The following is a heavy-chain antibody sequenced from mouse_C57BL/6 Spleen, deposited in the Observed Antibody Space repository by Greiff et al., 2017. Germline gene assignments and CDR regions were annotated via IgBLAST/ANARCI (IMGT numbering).Heavy chain of an antibody. J-gene: IGHJ4*01. CDR1: GYAFSSYW. V-gene: IGHV1-80*01. Sequence: QVQLQQSGAELVKPGASVKISCKASGYAFSSYWMNWVKQRPGKGLEWIGQIYPGDGDTNYNGKFKGKATLTADKSSSTAYMQLSSLTSEDSAVYFCARNYDYLYAMDDWGQGTSVTVSS. CDR2: IYPGDGDT. D-gene: IGHD2-4*01. CDR3: ARNYDYLYAMDD.